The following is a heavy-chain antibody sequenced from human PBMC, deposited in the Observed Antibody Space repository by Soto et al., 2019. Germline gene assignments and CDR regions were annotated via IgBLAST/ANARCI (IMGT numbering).Heavy chain of an antibody. Sequence: EVQLLESGGGLVQPGGSLRLSCAASGFTFSSYAMSWVRQAPGKGLEWVSAISGSGGSTYYADSVKGRFTISRDNSKNXXXXXXXXXXXXXXXXXXXXXXXXXXSXXWXVYFX. V-gene: IGHV3-23*01. CDR3: XXXXXXXSXXWXVYFX. D-gene: IGHD6-19*01. CDR1: GFTFSSYA. CDR2: ISGSGGST. J-gene: IGHJ4*01.